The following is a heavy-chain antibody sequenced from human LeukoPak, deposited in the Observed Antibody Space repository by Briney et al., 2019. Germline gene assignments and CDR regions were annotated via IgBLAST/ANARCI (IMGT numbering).Heavy chain of an antibody. CDR3: ARQWGRGSGSYLGY. CDR1: GYSFTSYW. D-gene: IGHD3-10*01. V-gene: IGHV5-51*01. CDR2: IYPGESDT. Sequence: GESLKISCKGSGYSFTSYWIAWGRPRPGKGLGWRGVIYPGESDTTYSPSFQGQVTISADKSISNSYLQWSSLRASDTAMYYCARQWGRGSGSYLGYWGQGTLVTVSS. J-gene: IGHJ4*02.